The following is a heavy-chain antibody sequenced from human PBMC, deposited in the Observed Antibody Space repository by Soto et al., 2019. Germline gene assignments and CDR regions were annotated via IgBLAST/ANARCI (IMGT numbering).Heavy chain of an antibody. V-gene: IGHV4-39*01. D-gene: IGHD2-8*01. CDR1: GGSISSSSYY. Sequence: SETLSLTCTVSGGSISSSSYYWGWIRQPPGKGLEWIGSIYYSGSTYYNPSLKSRVTISVDTSKNQFSLKLSSVTAADTAVYYGARLRGLMVNPDYWGQGTLVIVSS. CDR3: ARLRGLMVNPDY. J-gene: IGHJ4*02. CDR2: IYYSGST.